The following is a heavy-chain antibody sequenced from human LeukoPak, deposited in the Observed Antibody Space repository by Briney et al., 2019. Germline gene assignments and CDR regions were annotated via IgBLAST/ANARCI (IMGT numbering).Heavy chain of an antibody. D-gene: IGHD3-22*01. CDR1: GDSMSTYN. Sequence: PSETLSLTCTVSGDSMSTYNWTSIRQPPRKGLEWIGYIYNSGSTNYNPSLKSRVTISVDTSKNQFSLKLTSVTAADTAVYYCARGVGSGYTDDWGQGTLVTVSS. CDR3: ARGVGSGYTDD. CDR2: IYNSGST. V-gene: IGHV4-59*01. J-gene: IGHJ4*02.